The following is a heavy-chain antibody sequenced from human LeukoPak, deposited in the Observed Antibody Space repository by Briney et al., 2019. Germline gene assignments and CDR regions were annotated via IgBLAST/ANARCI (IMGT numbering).Heavy chain of an antibody. D-gene: IGHD3-22*01. Sequence: SETLSLTCTVSGGSISYYYWNWIRQPPGKGLEWIGYIYSSGGTNYNPSLKSRVTISLDTSKNQFSLKLSSVTAADTAVYYCARMGDYSESSGYRHDACDIWGQGTMVTVSS. J-gene: IGHJ3*02. CDR3: ARMGDYSESSGYRHDACDI. V-gene: IGHV4-59*01. CDR1: GGSISYYY. CDR2: IYSSGGT.